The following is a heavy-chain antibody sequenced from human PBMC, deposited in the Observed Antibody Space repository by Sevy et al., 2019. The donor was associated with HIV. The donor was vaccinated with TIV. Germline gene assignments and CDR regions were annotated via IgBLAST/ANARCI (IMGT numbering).Heavy chain of an antibody. CDR2: FDPEDGET. CDR3: ATTKDYYEDSGSPFDY. D-gene: IGHD3-22*01. J-gene: IGHJ4*02. V-gene: IGHV1-24*01. CDR1: GYTLTKLS. Sequence: ASVKVSCKVSGYTLTKLSMHWVRQAPGKGLEWMGSFDPEDGETIYQQKLKGRVTMTEDTSTDTAYMELSSLRSEDTAVYYCATTKDYYEDSGSPFDYWGQGTLATVSS.